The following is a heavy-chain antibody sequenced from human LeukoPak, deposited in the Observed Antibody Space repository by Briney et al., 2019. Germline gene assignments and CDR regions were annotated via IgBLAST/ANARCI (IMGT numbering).Heavy chain of an antibody. CDR3: AKGGEGYYDSSGLFDY. Sequence: GGSLRLSCAASGFTVSSNYMSWVRQAPGKGLEWVSAISGSGGSTYYADSVKGRFTISRDNSKNTLYLQMNSLRAEDTAVYYCAKGGEGYYDSSGLFDYWGQGTLVTVSS. CDR1: GFTVSSNY. J-gene: IGHJ4*02. CDR2: ISGSGGST. V-gene: IGHV3-23*01. D-gene: IGHD3-22*01.